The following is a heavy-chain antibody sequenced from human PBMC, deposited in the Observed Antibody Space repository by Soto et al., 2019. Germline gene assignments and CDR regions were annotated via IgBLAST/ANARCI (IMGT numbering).Heavy chain of an antibody. V-gene: IGHV4-30-4*01. D-gene: IGHD2-15*01. J-gene: IGHJ5*02. CDR2: IYYSGST. CDR3: AARILVVVAATRELTKQLNWFDP. CDR1: GGSISSGDYY. Sequence: SETLSLTCTVSGGSISSGDYYWSWIRQPPGKGLEWIGYIYYSGSTYYNPSLKSRVTISVDTSKNQFSLKLSSVTAADTAVYYCAARILVVVAATRELTKQLNWFDPWGQGTLVTVSS.